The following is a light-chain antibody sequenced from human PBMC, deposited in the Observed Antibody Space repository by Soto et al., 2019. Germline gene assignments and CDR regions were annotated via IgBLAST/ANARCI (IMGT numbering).Light chain of an antibody. Sequence: VFKRSQELWLLPPVEKTSPCRRASQSVSSYLAWYQQKPGQAPRLLIYDASNRATGIPARFSGSGSGTDFTLTISCLEPEDFAVYYCQQRIKWPNFGGGSIVEVK. V-gene: IGKV3-11*01. CDR3: QQRIKWPN. CDR2: DAS. CDR1: QSVSSY. J-gene: IGKJ4*01.